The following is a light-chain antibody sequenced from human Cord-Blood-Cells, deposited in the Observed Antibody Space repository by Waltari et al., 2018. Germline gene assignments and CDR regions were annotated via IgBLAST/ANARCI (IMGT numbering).Light chain of an antibody. Sequence: QSALTQPPSASGSPGQSVTISCTGTSSDGGGYNYVSWYQQHPGKAPKLMIYEVSKRPSVVPDRFSGSKSGNTSSLTVSGLQAEDEADYYCSSYAGSNNYVFGTGTKVTVL. J-gene: IGLJ1*01. CDR1: SSDGGGYNY. CDR3: SSYAGSNNYV. CDR2: EVS. V-gene: IGLV2-8*01.